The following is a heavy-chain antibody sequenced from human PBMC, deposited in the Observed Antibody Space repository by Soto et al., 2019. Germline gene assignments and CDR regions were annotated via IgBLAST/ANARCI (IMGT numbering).Heavy chain of an antibody. CDR2: ISAYNGNT. D-gene: IGHD3-10*01. J-gene: IGHJ4*02. CDR1: GYTFTTYG. V-gene: IGHV1-18*01. CDR3: ARPPYYYGSGSFLSPYFDY. Sequence: QVQLVQSGAEVKKPGASVKGSCKASGYTFTTYGISWVRQAPGQGLEWMGWISAYNGNTDYAQKLQGSGTMTTDTSTSTAYMELRSLRSDDTAVYYCARPPYYYGSGSFLSPYFDYWGQGTLVTVSS.